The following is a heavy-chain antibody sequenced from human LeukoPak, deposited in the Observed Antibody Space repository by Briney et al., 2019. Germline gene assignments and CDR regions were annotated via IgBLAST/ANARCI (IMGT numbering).Heavy chain of an antibody. J-gene: IGHJ3*02. CDR2: INWNGGST. CDR3: ARRRWELGAFDI. CDR1: GFTFDDYG. V-gene: IGHV3-20*04. D-gene: IGHD1-26*01. Sequence: PGGSLRLSCAASGFTFDDYGMSWVRQAPGKWLERVSGINWNGGSTGYADSVKGRFTISRDNAKNSLYLQMNSLRAEDTALYYCARRRWELGAFDIWGQGTMVTVSS.